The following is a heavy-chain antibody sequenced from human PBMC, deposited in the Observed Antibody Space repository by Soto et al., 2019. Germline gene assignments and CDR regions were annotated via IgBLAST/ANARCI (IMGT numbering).Heavy chain of an antibody. Sequence: PGGSLRLSCAASGFTFSGSAMHWVRQASGKGLEWVGRITSKANNYATAYAASVKGRFTISRENAKNSLFLQMSGLRVGDTAVYYCAREMTTVTYDGLDVWGQGTTVTVSS. CDR3: AREMTTVTYDGLDV. J-gene: IGHJ6*02. CDR2: ITSKANNYAT. V-gene: IGHV3-73*01. CDR1: GFTFSGSA. D-gene: IGHD4-17*01.